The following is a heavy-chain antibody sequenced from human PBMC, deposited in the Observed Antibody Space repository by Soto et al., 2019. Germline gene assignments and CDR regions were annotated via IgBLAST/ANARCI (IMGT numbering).Heavy chain of an antibody. CDR3: AKDHSLHWFDP. CDR2: FNGNGGGT. Sequence: EVQLLESGGGLVQPGGSLRLACATSGFSFSTYAMTWVRQAPGKGLEWVSTFNGNGGGTYYADSVKGRFTISRDNYKNTLYLQMDSLRAEDTATYYCAKDHSLHWFDPWGQGTLVTVSS. J-gene: IGHJ5*02. D-gene: IGHD2-15*01. V-gene: IGHV3-23*01. CDR1: GFSFSTYA.